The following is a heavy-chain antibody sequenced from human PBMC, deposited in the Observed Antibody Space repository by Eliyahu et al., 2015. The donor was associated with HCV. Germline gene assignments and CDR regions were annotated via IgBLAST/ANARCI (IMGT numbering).Heavy chain of an antibody. Sequence: QVQLQQWGAGLLKPSEXLSLXCXVXGGSFSGYYWSWIRQPPGKGLEWIGEINHSGSTNYNPSLKSRVTISVDTSKNQFSLKLSSVTAADTAVYYCASSKYQLRRAFDIWGQGTMVTVSS. CDR1: GGSFSGYY. D-gene: IGHD2-2*01. V-gene: IGHV4-34*01. CDR3: ASSKYQLRRAFDI. CDR2: INHSGST. J-gene: IGHJ3*02.